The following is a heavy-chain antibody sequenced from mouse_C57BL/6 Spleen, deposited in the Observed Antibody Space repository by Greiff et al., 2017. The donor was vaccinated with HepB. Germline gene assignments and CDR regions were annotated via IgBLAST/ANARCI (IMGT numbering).Heavy chain of an antibody. D-gene: IGHD2-1*01. V-gene: IGHV1-64*01. J-gene: IGHJ4*01. Sequence: VQLQQPGAELVKPGASVKLSCKASGYTFTSYWMHWVKQRPGQGLEWIGMIHPNSGSTNYNEKFKSKATLTVDNSSSTAYMQLSSLTSEDSAVYYCAIEGNYEGYYAMDYWGQGTSVTVSS. CDR2: IHPNSGST. CDR3: AIEGNYEGYYAMDY. CDR1: GYTFTSYW.